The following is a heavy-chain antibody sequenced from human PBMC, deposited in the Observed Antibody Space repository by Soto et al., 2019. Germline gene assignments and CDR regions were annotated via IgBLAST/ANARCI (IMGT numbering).Heavy chain of an antibody. CDR2: IKSKTDGGTT. J-gene: IGHJ6*03. CDR3: TTTARHFSYCSGGSCYQGVEDYYYYMDV. Sequence: PGGSLRLSCAASGFTFSNAWMSWVRQAPGKGLEWVGRIKSKTDGGTTDYAAPVKGRFTISRDDSKNTLYLQMNSLKTEDTAVYYCTTTARHFSYCSGGSCYQGVEDYYYYMDVWGKGTTVTVSS. CDR1: GFTFSNAW. V-gene: IGHV3-15*01. D-gene: IGHD2-15*01.